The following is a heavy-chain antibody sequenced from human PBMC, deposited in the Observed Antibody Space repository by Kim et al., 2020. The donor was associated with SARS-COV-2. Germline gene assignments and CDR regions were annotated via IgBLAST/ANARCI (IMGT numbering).Heavy chain of an antibody. Sequence: DTVKGRFTISRDNSKNTLYLQMNSLRAEDTAVYYCARDTYIAVAGTPLGYWGQGTLVTVSS. V-gene: IGHV3-30*01. CDR3: ARDTYIAVAGTPLGY. J-gene: IGHJ4*02. D-gene: IGHD6-19*01.